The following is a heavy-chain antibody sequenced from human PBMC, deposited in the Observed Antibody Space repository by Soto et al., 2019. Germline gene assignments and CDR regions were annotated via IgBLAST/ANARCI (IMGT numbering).Heavy chain of an antibody. J-gene: IGHJ4*02. Sequence: PGGSLRLSCEGSGFTSSSYVMHWVRHAPGKGLEWVALISFDGSKKNYADSVKGRFTISRDNSKNMMYLQMNSLGPEDTAVYYCARGVFYYYGSSGYSPDYWGQGTLVTVSS. CDR2: ISFDGSKK. CDR1: GFTSSSYV. CDR3: ARGVFYYYGSSGYSPDY. D-gene: IGHD3-22*01. V-gene: IGHV3-30-3*01.